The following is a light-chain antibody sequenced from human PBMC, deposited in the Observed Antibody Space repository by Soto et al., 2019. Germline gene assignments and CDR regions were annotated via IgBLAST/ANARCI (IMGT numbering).Light chain of an antibody. CDR3: QQYFNLPLT. Sequence: DIVMTQYPDALAVSMGERATINCKSSQNILYSFNNKSYLAWYQHKPGQPPKLLISWASSRESGVPARFSGSGSATDFTLTISSLQAEDVAVYYCQQYFNLPLTFGPGTKVDI. CDR1: QNILYSFNNKSY. J-gene: IGKJ3*01. CDR2: WAS. V-gene: IGKV4-1*01.